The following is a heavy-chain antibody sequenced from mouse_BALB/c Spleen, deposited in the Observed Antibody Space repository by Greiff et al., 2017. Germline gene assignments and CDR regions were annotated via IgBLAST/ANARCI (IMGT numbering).Heavy chain of an antibody. CDR2: IYWDDDK. Sequence: QVQLKECGPGILQPSQTLSLTCSFSGFSLSTSGMGVSWIRQASGKGLEWLAHIYWDDDKRYNPSLKSRLTISKDTSRNQVFLKITSVDTADTATYYCARSPDGYYAGGAMDYWGQGTSVTVSS. CDR3: ARSPDGYYAGGAMDY. V-gene: IGHV8-12*01. J-gene: IGHJ4*01. D-gene: IGHD2-3*01. CDR1: GFSLSTSGMG.